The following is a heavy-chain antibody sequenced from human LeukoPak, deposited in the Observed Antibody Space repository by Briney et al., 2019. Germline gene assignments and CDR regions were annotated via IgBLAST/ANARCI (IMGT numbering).Heavy chain of an antibody. D-gene: IGHD3-22*01. CDR3: TRDGVVVITTNDAFDI. J-gene: IGHJ3*02. Sequence: GGSLRLSCAASGFTFSSYWMSWVRQAPGKGLEWVANIKQDGSEKYYVDSVKGRFTISRDNAKNSLYLQMNSLRAEDTAVYYCTRDGVVVITTNDAFDIWGQGTMVTVSS. CDR1: GFTFSSYW. V-gene: IGHV3-7*01. CDR2: IKQDGSEK.